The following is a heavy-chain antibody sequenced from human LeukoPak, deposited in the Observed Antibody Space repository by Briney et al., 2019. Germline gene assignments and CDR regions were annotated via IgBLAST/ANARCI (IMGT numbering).Heavy chain of an antibody. CDR1: GFTFSSFA. J-gene: IGHJ4*02. V-gene: IGHV3-33*08. CDR3: ARDAETYSSAWHPDY. D-gene: IGHD6-19*01. Sequence: GGSLRLSCAASGFTFSSFAMSWVRQAAGKGLEWGVVIWYDGSNKYYADSVKGRFTISRDNSKNTLYLQMNSLRAEDTAVYYCARDAETYSSAWHPDYWGQGTLVTVSS. CDR2: IWYDGSNK.